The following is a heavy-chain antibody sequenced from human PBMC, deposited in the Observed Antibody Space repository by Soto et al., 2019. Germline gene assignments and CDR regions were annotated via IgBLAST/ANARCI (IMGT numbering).Heavy chain of an antibody. V-gene: IGHV6-1*01. CDR1: GDSVSINSAA. J-gene: IGHJ4*02. Sequence: SQTLSLTCAISGDSVSINSAAWNLIRQSPSRGLEWLGRTYYRSKWYNDYAVSVKSRITINPDTSKNQFSLQLNSVTPEDTAVYYCARAWAWYSSSSRGALDYWGQGTLVTVSS. CDR3: ARAWAWYSSSSRGALDY. CDR2: TYYRSKWYN. D-gene: IGHD6-6*01.